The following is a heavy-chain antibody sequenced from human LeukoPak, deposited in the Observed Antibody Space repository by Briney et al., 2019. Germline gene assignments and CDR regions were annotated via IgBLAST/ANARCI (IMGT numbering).Heavy chain of an antibody. J-gene: IGHJ4*02. CDR3: ARDLGLPGTTEHGWFDY. Sequence: SETLSLTCTVSGGSISSSSYYWGWIRQPPGKGLEWIGSIYYSGSTYYNPSLKSRVTISVDTSKNQFSLKLSSVTAADTAVYYCARDLGLPGTTEHGWFDYWGQGTLVTVSS. CDR2: IYYSGST. V-gene: IGHV4-39*07. D-gene: IGHD1-1*01. CDR1: GGSISSSSYY.